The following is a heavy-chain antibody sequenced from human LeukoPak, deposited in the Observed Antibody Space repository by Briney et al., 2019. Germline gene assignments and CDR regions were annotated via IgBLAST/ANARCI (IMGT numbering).Heavy chain of an antibody. CDR3: ARWVAGVYFYYYMDV. V-gene: IGHV1-18*01. CDR2: ISAYNGNT. Sequence: ASVKVSCKASGYTFTSYGISWVRQAPGQGLEWMGWISAYNGNTNYAQKLQGRVTMTTDTSTSTAYMELRSLRSDDTAVYYCARWVAGVYFYYYMDVWGKGTTVTVSS. CDR1: GYTFTSYG. D-gene: IGHD1-14*01. J-gene: IGHJ6*03.